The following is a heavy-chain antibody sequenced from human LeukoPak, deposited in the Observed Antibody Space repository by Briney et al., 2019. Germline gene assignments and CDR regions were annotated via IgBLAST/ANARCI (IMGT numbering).Heavy chain of an antibody. CDR3: ARVAVAGTYYGMDV. V-gene: IGHV4-34*01. D-gene: IGHD6-19*01. Sequence: SETLSLTCTVSGGSISGYYWSWIRQPPGKGLEWIGEINHSGSTNYNPSLKSRVTISVDTSKNQFSLKLSSVTAADTAVYYCARVAVAGTYYGMDVWGQGTTVTVSS. CDR2: INHSGST. J-gene: IGHJ6*02. CDR1: GGSISGYY.